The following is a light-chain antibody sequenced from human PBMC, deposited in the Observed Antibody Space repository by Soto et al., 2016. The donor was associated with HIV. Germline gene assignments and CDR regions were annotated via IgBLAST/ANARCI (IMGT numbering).Light chain of an antibody. J-gene: IGLJ2*01. V-gene: IGLV3-21*03. CDR2: DDS. CDR1: NIASKR. CDR3: QVWDRGYVI. Sequence: SYVLSQPPSVSVAPGKTATITCWGSNIASKRLHWYQQKPGQAPLLVVYDDSDRPSGIPDRFSGSNSGSAATLTISRVETGDEADYHCQVWDRGYVIFGGGTKLTVL.